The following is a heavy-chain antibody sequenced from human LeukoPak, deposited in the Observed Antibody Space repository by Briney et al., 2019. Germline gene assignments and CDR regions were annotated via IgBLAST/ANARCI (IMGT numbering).Heavy chain of an antibody. Sequence: PGGSLRLSCAASGFTFSDYYMSWIRQAPGKGLEWVSYISSSGSTIYYADSVKGRFTISRDNAKNSLYLQMNSLRAEDTAVYYCARSPLRYFDWLLSDFDYWGQGTLVTVSS. D-gene: IGHD3-9*01. CDR2: ISSSGSTI. CDR3: ARSPLRYFDWLLSDFDY. J-gene: IGHJ4*02. CDR1: GFTFSDYY. V-gene: IGHV3-11*01.